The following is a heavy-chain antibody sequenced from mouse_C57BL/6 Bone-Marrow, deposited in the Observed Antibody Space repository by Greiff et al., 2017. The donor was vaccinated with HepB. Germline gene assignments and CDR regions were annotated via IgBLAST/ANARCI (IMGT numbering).Heavy chain of an antibody. CDR1: GYAFSSSW. Sequence: QVQLKESGPELVKPGASVKISCKASGYAFSSSWMNWVKQRPGKGLEWIGRIYPGDGDTNYNGKFKGKATLTADKSSSTAYMQLSSLTSEDSAVYFCAKKGYSREAMDYWGQGTSVTVSS. J-gene: IGHJ4*01. D-gene: IGHD2-12*01. CDR3: AKKGYSREAMDY. V-gene: IGHV1-82*01. CDR2: IYPGDGDT.